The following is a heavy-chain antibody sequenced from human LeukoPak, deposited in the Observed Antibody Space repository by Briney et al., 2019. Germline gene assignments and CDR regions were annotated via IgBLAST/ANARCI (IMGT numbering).Heavy chain of an antibody. CDR2: IDHSGST. V-gene: IGHV4-34*01. CDR1: GGSFSGYY. Sequence: SETLSLTCAVYGGSFSGYYWSWIRQSPGKGLEWIGEIDHSGSTNYNPSLKSRVTISVDTSKNQFSLKLSSVTAADTAVYYCARDELDVWGKGTTVTVSS. CDR3: ARDELDV. J-gene: IGHJ6*04.